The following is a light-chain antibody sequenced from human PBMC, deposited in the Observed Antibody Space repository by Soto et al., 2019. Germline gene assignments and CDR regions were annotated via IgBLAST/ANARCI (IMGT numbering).Light chain of an antibody. J-gene: IGKJ1*01. CDR2: KAS. CDR3: QKYNSYSWT. CDR1: QGIRSD. Sequence: IQMTQSPSSLSASVGARVTITCRASQGIRSDLGWYQQKPGKAPKLLIYKASSLESGVPSRFSGSRSGTEFTLTISSLQPDDFATYYCQKYNSYSWTCGQGTTGAIK. V-gene: IGKV1-5*03.